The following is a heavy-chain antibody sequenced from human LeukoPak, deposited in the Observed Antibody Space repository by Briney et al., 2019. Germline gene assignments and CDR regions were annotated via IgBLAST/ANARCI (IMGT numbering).Heavy chain of an antibody. D-gene: IGHD3-22*01. J-gene: IGHJ6*02. V-gene: IGHV4-39*01. Sequence: PSETLSLTCTVSGGSISSSSYYWGWIRQPPGKGLEWIGCIYYSGSTYYNPSRKIRVTISVDTSKNQFSLKLSSVPAADTAVYYFATQYYDSSGYYPRYYYGMDVWGQGTTVTVSS. CDR3: ATQYYDSSGYYPRYYYGMDV. CDR2: IYYSGST. CDR1: GGSISSSSYY.